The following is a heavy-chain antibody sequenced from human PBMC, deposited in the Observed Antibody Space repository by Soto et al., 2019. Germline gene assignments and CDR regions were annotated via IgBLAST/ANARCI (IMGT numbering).Heavy chain of an antibody. J-gene: IGHJ5*02. D-gene: IGHD2-2*01. CDR2: ISAYNGNT. V-gene: IGHV1-18*01. CDR1: GYTFTSYG. CDR3: ARDDIVLVPAASWFDP. Sequence: ASVKVSCKASGYTFTSYGISWVRQAPGQGLEWMGWISAYNGNTKYAQKLQGRVTMTTDTSTSTAYMELRSLRSDDTAVYYCARDDIVLVPAASWFDPWGQGTLVTV.